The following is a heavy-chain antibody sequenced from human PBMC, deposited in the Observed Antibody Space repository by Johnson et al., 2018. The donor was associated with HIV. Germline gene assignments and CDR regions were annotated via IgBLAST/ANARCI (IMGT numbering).Heavy chain of an antibody. V-gene: IGHV3-30*02. D-gene: IGHD6-13*01. CDR1: GFTFSSYG. J-gene: IGHJ3*02. CDR3: AKVIGAAGLEAFDI. Sequence: QMQLVESGGGVVQPGRSLRLSCAASGFTFSSYGMHWVRQAPGKGLQWVAFIRYDGSNKYYADSVKGRFTISRDNSKNTLYLQMNSLRAEDTAVYYCAKVIGAAGLEAFDIWGQGTMVTVSS. CDR2: IRYDGSNK.